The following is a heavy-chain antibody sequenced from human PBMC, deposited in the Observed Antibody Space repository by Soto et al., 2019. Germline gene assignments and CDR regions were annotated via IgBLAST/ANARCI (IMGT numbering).Heavy chain of an antibody. D-gene: IGHD1-26*01. CDR1: GFTFSSYG. Sequence: QVQLVESGGGVVQPGRSLRLSCAASGFTFSSYGMHWVRQAPGKGLEWVAVISFDGSNKYYADSVKGRFTISRDSSNNTLYLQVNSLRTEDTAVYYCAKPYRRGIYFGLSFDYWGQGALVTVSS. V-gene: IGHV3-30*18. CDR2: ISFDGSNK. CDR3: AKPYRRGIYFGLSFDY. J-gene: IGHJ4*02.